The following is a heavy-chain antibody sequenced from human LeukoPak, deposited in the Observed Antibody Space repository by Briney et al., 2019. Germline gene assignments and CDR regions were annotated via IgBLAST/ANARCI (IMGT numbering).Heavy chain of an antibody. CDR2: MNPNSGNT. CDR1: GGTFSSYT. V-gene: IGHV1-8*02. D-gene: IGHD1-26*01. CDR3: ARGLSVYGEWELLSYYYYYMDV. Sequence: ASVKVSCKASGGTFSSYTINWVRQATGQGLEWMGWMNPNSGNTGYAQKFQGRVTMTRNTSISTAYMELSSLRSEDTAVYYCARGLSVYGEWELLSYYYYYMDVWGKGTTVTVSS. J-gene: IGHJ6*03.